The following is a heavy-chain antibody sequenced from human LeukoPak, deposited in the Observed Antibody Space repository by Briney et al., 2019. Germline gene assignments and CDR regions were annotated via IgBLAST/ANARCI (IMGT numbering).Heavy chain of an antibody. Sequence: SQTLSLTCTVSGGSISSGSYYWSWIRQPAGKGLEWIGRIYTSVSTNYNPSLKSRVTIAVDTSKNQFSLKMSSVTAEDTAVYYCAREDYDSSGYYYFRYYFDYWGQGTLVTVSS. V-gene: IGHV4-61*02. J-gene: IGHJ4*02. CDR2: IYTSVST. CDR1: GGSISSGSYY. CDR3: AREDYDSSGYYYFRYYFDY. D-gene: IGHD3-22*01.